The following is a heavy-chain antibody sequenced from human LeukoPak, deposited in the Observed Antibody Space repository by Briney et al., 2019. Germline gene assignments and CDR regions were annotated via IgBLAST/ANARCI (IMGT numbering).Heavy chain of an antibody. D-gene: IGHD4-17*01. Sequence: NPSEALYPTCTVSGGSITNYYWSWIRQPPEKGLEWIGYIYYSGSSNYNASLKSRVTISVDTSKNQFSLKLSSVTAADTAVYYCARHRRGDPDAYDIWGQGTKVTVSS. CDR1: GGSITNYY. V-gene: IGHV4-59*08. J-gene: IGHJ3*02. CDR2: IYYSGSS. CDR3: ARHRRGDPDAYDI.